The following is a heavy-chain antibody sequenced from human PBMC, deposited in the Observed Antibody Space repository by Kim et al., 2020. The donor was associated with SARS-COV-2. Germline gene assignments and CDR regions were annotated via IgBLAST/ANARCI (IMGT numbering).Heavy chain of an antibody. V-gene: IGHV1-18*01. CDR1: GYTFTSYG. D-gene: IGHD5-18*01. CDR2: ISAYNGNT. Sequence: ASVKVSCKASGYTFTSYGISWVRQAPGQGLEWMGWISAYNGNTNYAQKLQGRVTMTTDTSTSTAYMELRSLRSDDTAVYYCARDKGDTAMVARLGYYYYGMDVWGQGTTVTVSS. J-gene: IGHJ6*02. CDR3: ARDKGDTAMVARLGYYYYGMDV.